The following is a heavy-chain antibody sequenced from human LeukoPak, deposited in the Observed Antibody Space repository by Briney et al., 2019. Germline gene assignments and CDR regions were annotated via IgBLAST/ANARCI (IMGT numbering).Heavy chain of an antibody. Sequence: MAGGSLRLSCAASGFTFSDYYMSWIRQAPGKGLEWVSYISSSGSTIYYADSVKGRFTISRDNAKNSLYLQMNSLRAEDTALYYCAKDISIAARYTGYYYYYGMDVWGQGTTVTVSS. J-gene: IGHJ6*02. D-gene: IGHD6-6*01. CDR1: GFTFSDYY. CDR2: ISSSGSTI. V-gene: IGHV3-11*01. CDR3: AKDISIAARYTGYYYYYGMDV.